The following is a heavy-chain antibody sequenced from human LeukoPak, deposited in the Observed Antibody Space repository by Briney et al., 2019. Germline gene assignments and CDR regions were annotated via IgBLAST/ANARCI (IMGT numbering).Heavy chain of an antibody. CDR3: ARIGSTYV. Sequence: SETLSLPCTVSGGSISSSSYYWGWIRQPPGKGLKWIGSLYYRGSTYYNPALKSPVTISVDTSKNQFSLKLSSVTAADTAVYYCARIGSTYVWGQGTTVTVSS. CDR2: LYYRGST. CDR1: GGSISSSSYY. V-gene: IGHV4-39*01. D-gene: IGHD3-10*01. J-gene: IGHJ6*02.